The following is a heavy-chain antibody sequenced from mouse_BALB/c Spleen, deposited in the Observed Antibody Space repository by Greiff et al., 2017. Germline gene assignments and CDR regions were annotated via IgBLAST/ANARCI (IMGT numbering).Heavy chain of an antibody. Sequence: VQLKESGPGLVTPSQSLSLTCSVTGYSITSGYYWNLIRQFPGNKLEWMGYLSYDGSNNYNPSLKNRISITRDTSNNQFFLKLNSLTTEDTATYYCASGYYIAYWGQGTTLTVSS. J-gene: IGHJ2*01. CDR2: LSYDGSN. CDR3: ASGYYIAY. V-gene: IGHV3-6*02. CDR1: GYSITSGYY.